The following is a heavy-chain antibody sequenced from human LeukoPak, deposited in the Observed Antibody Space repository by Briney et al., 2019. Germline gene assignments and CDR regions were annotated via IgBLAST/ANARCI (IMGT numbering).Heavy chain of an antibody. V-gene: IGHV3-30*02. CDR2: IRYDGSNE. CDR3: AKDLSRGSSFPYYYYIDV. CDR1: GSTFSSYG. Sequence: PGGSLRLPCAASGSTFSSYGMHWVRQAPGKGLEWVAFIRYDGSNEYYADSVKGRFTISRDNSKNTLYLQMNSLRAEDTAVYYCAKDLSRGSSFPYYYYIDVWGKGTTVTISS. J-gene: IGHJ6*03. D-gene: IGHD6-13*01.